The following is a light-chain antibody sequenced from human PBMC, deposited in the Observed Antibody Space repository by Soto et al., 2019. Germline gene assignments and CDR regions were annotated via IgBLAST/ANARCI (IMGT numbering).Light chain of an antibody. V-gene: IGLV2-14*01. Sequence: QSVLTQPASVSGSPGQSITISCTGTSSDVGAYNYVSWYQQQSGKAPKLMIHEVSNRPSGVSYRFSASKSAFTASLTISGLQAEDEAHYYCSSYTTSYFYVFGPGTKLTVL. CDR1: SSDVGAYNY. CDR3: SSYTTSYFYV. J-gene: IGLJ1*01. CDR2: EVS.